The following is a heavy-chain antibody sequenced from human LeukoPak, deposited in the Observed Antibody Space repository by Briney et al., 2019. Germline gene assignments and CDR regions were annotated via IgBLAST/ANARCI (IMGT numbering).Heavy chain of an antibody. CDR2: IYSGGST. J-gene: IGHJ4*02. D-gene: IGHD3/OR15-3a*01. CDR1: GFTVSSNY. CDR3: ARDPSGLYYFDY. V-gene: IGHV3-53*01. Sequence: QPGGSLRLSCAASGFTVSSNYMSWVRQAPGKGLEWVSVIYSGGSTYYADSVKGRFTISRDNSKNTLYLQMNSLRAEDTAVYYCARDPSGLYYFDYWGQGTLVTVSS.